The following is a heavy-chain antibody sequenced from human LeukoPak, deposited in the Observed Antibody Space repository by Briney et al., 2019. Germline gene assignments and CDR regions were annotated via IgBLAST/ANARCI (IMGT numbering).Heavy chain of an antibody. J-gene: IGHJ6*03. CDR1: GYTFTSYG. V-gene: IGHV1-18*01. CDR3: ARVGAGSGYHFYYYYYMDV. CDR2: ISAYNGNT. Sequence: GASVKVSCKASGYTFTSYGISWVRQAPGQGLEWMGWISAYNGNTNYAQKLQGRVTMTTDTSTSTAYMELRSLRSDDTAVYYCARVGAGSGYHFYYYYYMDVWGKGTTVTVSS. D-gene: IGHD3-22*01.